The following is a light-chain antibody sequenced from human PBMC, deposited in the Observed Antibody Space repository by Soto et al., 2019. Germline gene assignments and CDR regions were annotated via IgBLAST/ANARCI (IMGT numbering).Light chain of an antibody. CDR2: RGT. Sequence: QSVLAQPASVSGSPGQSITISCTGTSSDVGAYDAVSWYQQHPGKVPQVIIYRGTKRPSGVSTRFSGSVSGNTASLTVSGLQAEDEAEYFCCSSAPESTYVFGTGTKVTVL. CDR1: SSDVGAYDA. J-gene: IGLJ1*01. CDR3: CSSAPESTYV. V-gene: IGLV2-23*01.